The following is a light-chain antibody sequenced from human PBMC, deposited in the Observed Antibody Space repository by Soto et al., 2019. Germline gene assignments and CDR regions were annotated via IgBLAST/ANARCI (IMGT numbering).Light chain of an antibody. J-gene: IGLJ1*01. CDR2: NVN. CDR3: SSFARCRAYV. Sequence: QSVLTQPRSVSGSPGQSVTISCTGTSIDVGGYDFVSWHQQHPGKAPKLIIYNVNKRPSGVTDRFSGSKSGNTASLPIPGLEAEDEADYYCSSFARCRAYVFXSGTKVTVL. V-gene: IGLV2-11*01. CDR1: SIDVGGYDF.